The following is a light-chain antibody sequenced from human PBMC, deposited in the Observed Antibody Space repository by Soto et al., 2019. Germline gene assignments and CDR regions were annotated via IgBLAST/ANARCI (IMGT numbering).Light chain of an antibody. CDR2: DAS. V-gene: IGKV3-15*01. J-gene: IGKJ2*01. Sequence: IVMTQSPASLSVSPGERATLSCRASQSVSSNLAWYQQKPGQAPRLLIYDASTRATGIPARFGGSGSGTEFTFTINSLQAEDVAVYYCQQYYGLPYTFGRGTKLEIK. CDR1: QSVSSN. CDR3: QQYYGLPYT.